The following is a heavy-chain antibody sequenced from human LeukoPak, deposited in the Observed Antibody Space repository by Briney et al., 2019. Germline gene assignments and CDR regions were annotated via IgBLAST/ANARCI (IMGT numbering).Heavy chain of an antibody. CDR2: VNHSGST. J-gene: IGHJ4*02. D-gene: IGHD4-17*01. CDR3: AKEGGGLRYYFDY. V-gene: IGHV4-34*01. Sequence: PSETLSLTCAVYGGSFSGYYWSWIRQPPGKGLEWIGEVNHSGSTNYNPPLKGRVTISVDTSKNQFSLKLSSVTAADTAVYYCAKEGGGLRYYFDYWGQGTLVTVSS. CDR1: GGSFSGYY.